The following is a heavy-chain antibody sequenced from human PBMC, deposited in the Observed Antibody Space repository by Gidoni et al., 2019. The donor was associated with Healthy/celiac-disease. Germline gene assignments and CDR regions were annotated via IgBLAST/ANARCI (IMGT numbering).Heavy chain of an antibody. CDR2: ISGSGGST. CDR3: AKEGHLTMIVVVIHWYFDL. CDR1: GFTFSSYA. J-gene: IGHJ2*01. V-gene: IGHV3-23*01. Sequence: EVQLLESGGGLVQPGGSLRLSCAASGFTFSSYAMSWVRQAPGKGLEWVSAISGSGGSTYYADSVKGRFTISRDNSKNTLYLQMNSLRAEDTAVYYCAKEGHLTMIVVVIHWYFDLWGRGTLVTVSS. D-gene: IGHD3-22*01.